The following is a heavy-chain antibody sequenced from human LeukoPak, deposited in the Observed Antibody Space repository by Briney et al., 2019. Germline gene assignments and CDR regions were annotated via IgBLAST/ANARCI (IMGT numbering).Heavy chain of an antibody. Sequence: GGSLRLSCAASGFTSNNYWVDWIRQAPGKGLEWVAAIKSDGSEIYYVDSVKGRFTISRDNAKNSQYLQMNSLRAEDTAVYYCARSDNWAYDHWGQGSPVTVSS. J-gene: IGHJ4*02. V-gene: IGHV3-7*03. D-gene: IGHD3-16*01. CDR2: IKSDGSEI. CDR3: ARSDNWAYDH. CDR1: GFTSNNYW.